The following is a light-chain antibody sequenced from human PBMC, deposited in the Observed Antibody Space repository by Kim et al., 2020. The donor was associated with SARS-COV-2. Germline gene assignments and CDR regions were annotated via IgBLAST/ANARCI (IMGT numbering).Light chain of an antibody. V-gene: IGLV6-57*01. J-gene: IGLJ2*01. CDR3: QSYNSSLI. Sequence: GKPGSETGTRSRGSVTRDDMHEDPRRTGSTPTPIIFDNNQRLSGVPDRFSDSIDTSSNAASLTISGLKTEDEADYYCQSYNSSLIFGAGTQLTVL. CDR1: RGSVTRDD. CDR2: DNN.